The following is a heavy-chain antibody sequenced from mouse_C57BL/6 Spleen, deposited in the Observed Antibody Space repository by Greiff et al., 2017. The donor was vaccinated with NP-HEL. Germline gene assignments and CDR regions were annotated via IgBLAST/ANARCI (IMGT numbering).Heavy chain of an antibody. CDR1: GYTFTDYN. J-gene: IGHJ3*01. CDR2: INPNNGGT. Sequence: VQLQQSGPELVKPGASVKISCKASGYTFTDYNMDWVKQSHGKSLEWIGDINPNNGGTNYNQKFKGKATLTVDKSSSTAYMELRSLTSDDSAVYYCGRRGDGRWFVYGGRETLVTVSA. CDR3: GRRGDGRWFVY. V-gene: IGHV1-18*01. D-gene: IGHD2-3*01.